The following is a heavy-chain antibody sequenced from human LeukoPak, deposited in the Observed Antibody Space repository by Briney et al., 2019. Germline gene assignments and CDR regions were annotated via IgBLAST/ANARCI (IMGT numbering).Heavy chain of an antibody. V-gene: IGHV4-34*01. D-gene: IGHD2-8*01. Sequence: SETLSLTCAVYGGSFSGYYWSWIRQPPGKGLEWIGEMNHCGGTYYNPSLKSRVTISIAMSKNQFSLKLSSVTAADTAVYYCARPYDGPYGMDVWGQGTTVTVSS. CDR2: MNHCGGT. CDR1: GGSFSGYY. J-gene: IGHJ6*02. CDR3: ARPYDGPYGMDV.